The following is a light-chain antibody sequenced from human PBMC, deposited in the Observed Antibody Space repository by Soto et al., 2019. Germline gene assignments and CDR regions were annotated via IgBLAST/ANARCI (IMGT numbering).Light chain of an antibody. J-gene: IGLJ2*01. CDR1: SSDVGKFDA. Sequence: QSALAQHASVYGSPGQSITISCSGTSSDVGKFDAVSWYQQHPGKAPKFIIYEVTKRPSGISDRFSGSKSGNTASLTISGLQAEDDADYYCCSYTSIDSVVFGGGTKLTVL. CDR3: CSYTSIDSVV. CDR2: EVT. V-gene: IGLV2-23*02.